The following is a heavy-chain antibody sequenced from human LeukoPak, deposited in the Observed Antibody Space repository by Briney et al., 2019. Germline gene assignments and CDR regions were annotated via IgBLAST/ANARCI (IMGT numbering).Heavy chain of an antibody. V-gene: IGHV3-21*01. CDR1: GFTFSSYS. Sequence: GGSLRLSCAASGFTFSSYSMNWVRQAPGKGLEWVSSISSSSYIYYAGSVRGRFAIYRDDAKKSVYLQMNSLRAEDTAVYYCASSLSSGWGPVDDYWGQGIMVTVSS. J-gene: IGHJ4*02. CDR2: ISSSSYI. CDR3: ASSLSSGWGPVDDY. D-gene: IGHD6-19*01.